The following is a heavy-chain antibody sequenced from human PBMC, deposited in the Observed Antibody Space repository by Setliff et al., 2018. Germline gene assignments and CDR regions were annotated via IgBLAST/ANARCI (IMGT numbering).Heavy chain of an antibody. CDR2: ISYDASKP. V-gene: IGHV3-30*03. CDR3: AGDLGARYCSGSGCYAGLES. Sequence: GGSLRLSCAASGFLFSEYGMHWVRQAPGRGLEWVAVISYDASKPYYADSVRGRFTISRDNSKNSLYLHLSSLRAEDTAVYYCAGDLGARYCSGSGCYAGLESWGQGTPVTVSS. CDR1: GFLFSEYG. D-gene: IGHD2-15*01. J-gene: IGHJ4*02.